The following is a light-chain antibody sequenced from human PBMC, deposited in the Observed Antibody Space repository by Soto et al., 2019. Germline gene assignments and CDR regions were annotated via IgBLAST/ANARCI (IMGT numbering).Light chain of an antibody. CDR1: STDGGGYNY. CDR2: EVS. CDR3: SSYAGSNNVV. J-gene: IGLJ2*01. V-gene: IGLV2-8*01. Sequence: QSVLTQPPSASGSPGQSVTISCTGVSTDGGGYNYVSWYQQHPDKAPKLMIYEVSKRPSGVPDRFSGSKSGNTASLTVSGLQAEDEADYYCSSYAGSNNVVFGGGTKVTVL.